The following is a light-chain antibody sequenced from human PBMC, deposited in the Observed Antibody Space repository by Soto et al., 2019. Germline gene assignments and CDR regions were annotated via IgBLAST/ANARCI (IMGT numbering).Light chain of an antibody. CDR2: VGTGGIVG. CDR1: SGYSNYK. CDR3: GEGSGSGGNFEFV. V-gene: IGLV9-49*01. J-gene: IGLJ1*01. Sequence: QLVLTQPPSASASLGASVTLTCTLSSGYSNYKVDWYQQRPGKGPRFVMRVGTGGIVGSKGDGTPDRFSVLGSGLTRYLTIKNIPEDDAGDYACGEGSGSGGNFEFVFGTGTKLTVL.